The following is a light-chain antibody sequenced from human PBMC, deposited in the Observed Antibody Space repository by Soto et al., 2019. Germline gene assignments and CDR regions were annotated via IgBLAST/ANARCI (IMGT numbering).Light chain of an antibody. J-gene: IGLJ1*01. CDR3: CSYAGSTTYV. CDR2: EGT. Sequence: QSVLTQPASVSGSPGQSITISCTGTSRDVGSYDLVSWYQHHPGKAPKLMIYEGTKRPSGVSNRFSGSKSGNTASLAISGLQAEDEADSYCCSYAGSTTYVFGTGTKVTVL. V-gene: IGLV2-23*01. CDR1: SRDVGSYDL.